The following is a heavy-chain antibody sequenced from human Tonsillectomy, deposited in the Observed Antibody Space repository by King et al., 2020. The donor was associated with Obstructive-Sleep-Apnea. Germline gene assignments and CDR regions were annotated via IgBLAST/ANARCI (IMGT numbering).Heavy chain of an antibody. Sequence: VQLVEAGGGLVQPGGSLRLSWSASGFIFSSVGMSCGRQAPGKELEWDSTISVSGCYTYFADSVKGRLPISRDNAKHTLYLQMNSLRAEDTAVYYCAKDLIAARLGYALDVWGQGIKVTVSS. CDR1: GFIFSSVG. V-gene: IGHV3-23*04. D-gene: IGHD6-6*01. CDR2: ISVSGCYT. CDR3: AKDLIAARLGYALDV. J-gene: IGHJ6*02.